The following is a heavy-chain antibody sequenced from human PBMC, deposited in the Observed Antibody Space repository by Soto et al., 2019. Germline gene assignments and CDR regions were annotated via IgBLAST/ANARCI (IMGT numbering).Heavy chain of an antibody. CDR2: ISGSGGST. V-gene: IGHV3-23*01. CDR1: GFTFSSYA. J-gene: IGHJ6*02. D-gene: IGHD1-26*01. Sequence: EVQLLESGGGLVQPGGSLRLSCAASGFTFSSYAMSWVRQAPGKGLEWVSAISGSGGSTYYADSVKGRFTISRDNSKNTLYLQMNSLRAEDTAVYYCAKDQGGATRGGYGMDVWGQGTTVTVSS. CDR3: AKDQGGATRGGYGMDV.